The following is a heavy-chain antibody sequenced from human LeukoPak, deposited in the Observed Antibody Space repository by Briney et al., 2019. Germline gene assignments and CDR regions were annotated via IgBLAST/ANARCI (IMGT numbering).Heavy chain of an antibody. D-gene: IGHD4-17*01. V-gene: IGHV4-59*01. CDR3: ARVGFYGDSDDY. J-gene: IGHJ4*02. CDR1: GGSISSYY. Sequence: SETLSLTCTVSGGSISSYYWSWIRQPRGKGLEWIGYIYYSGSTNYKPSLKSRVTISVDTSKNQFSLKLSSVTAADTAVYYCARVGFYGDSDDYWGQGTLVTVSS. CDR2: IYYSGST.